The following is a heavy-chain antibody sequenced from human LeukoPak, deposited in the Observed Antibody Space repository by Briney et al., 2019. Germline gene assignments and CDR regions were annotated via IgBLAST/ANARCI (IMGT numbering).Heavy chain of an antibody. V-gene: IGHV4-59*01. D-gene: IGHD6-19*01. J-gene: IGHJ5*02. Sequence: SETLSLTCTVSGGSISSYYWSWIRQPPGKGLEWIGYIYYSGNTHYNPSLKSRVTISLDTSKNQFSLKLSSVTAADTAVYYCARVNTQWLVVNWFDPWGQGTLVTVSS. CDR2: IYYSGNT. CDR3: ARVNTQWLVVNWFDP. CDR1: GGSISSYY.